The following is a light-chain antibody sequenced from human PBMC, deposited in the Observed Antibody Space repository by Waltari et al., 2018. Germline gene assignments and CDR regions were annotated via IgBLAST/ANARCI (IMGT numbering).Light chain of an antibody. J-gene: IGKJ1*01. V-gene: IGKV3-20*01. CDR3: QQHGTLPAT. Sequence: EIVLTQSPGTASLSPGERVTLSCRASQSVGSSSLAWYQQKPGQAPRPVIYSASRRATGIPDRFSGRGSGTDFSLTSSRLEPEDFAVYYCQQHGTLPATFGQGTKVEIK. CDR2: SAS. CDR1: QSVGSSS.